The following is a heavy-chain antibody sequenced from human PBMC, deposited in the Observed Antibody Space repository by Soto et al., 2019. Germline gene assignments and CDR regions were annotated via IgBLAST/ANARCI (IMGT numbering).Heavy chain of an antibody. J-gene: IGHJ4*02. D-gene: IGHD3-22*01. CDR1: GFTFSSYS. CDR3: ASHYYDSSGHSLCY. CDR2: ISSSSSTI. Sequence: GGSLRLSCAASGFTFSSYSMNWVRQAPGKGLEWVSYISSSSSTIYYADSVKGRFTISRDNAKNSLYLQMNSLRDEDTAVYYCASHYYDSSGHSLCYWGQGTLVTVSS. V-gene: IGHV3-48*02.